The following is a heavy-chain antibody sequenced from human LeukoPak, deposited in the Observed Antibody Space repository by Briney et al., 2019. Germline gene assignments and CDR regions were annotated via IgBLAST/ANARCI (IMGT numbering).Heavy chain of an antibody. V-gene: IGHV1-69*13. D-gene: IGHD2-2*02. CDR2: IIPIFGTA. CDR1: GGTFSSYA. CDR3: ARLVESGIRYCSSTSCYTGYFDL. J-gene: IGHJ2*01. Sequence: SVKVSCKASGGTFSSYAISWVRQAPGQGLEWMGGIIPIFGTANYAQKFQGRVTITADESTSTAYMELSSLRSEDTAVYYYARLVESGIRYCSSTSCYTGYFDLWGRGTLVTVSS.